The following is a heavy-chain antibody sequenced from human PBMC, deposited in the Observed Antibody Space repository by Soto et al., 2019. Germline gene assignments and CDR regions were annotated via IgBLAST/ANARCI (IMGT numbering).Heavy chain of an antibody. CDR2: IIPIFGTA. J-gene: IGHJ6*02. D-gene: IGHD6-13*01. CDR1: GGTFSSYA. V-gene: IGHV1-69*01. Sequence: QVQLVQSGAEVKKPGSSVKVSCKASGGTFSSYAISWVRQAPGQGLEWMGGIIPIFGTANYAQKFQGRVTITADESTSTAYMELSSLRSEDTAVYYCARATVIVAAVYYYYGMDVWGQGTTVTVSS. CDR3: ARATVIVAAVYYYYGMDV.